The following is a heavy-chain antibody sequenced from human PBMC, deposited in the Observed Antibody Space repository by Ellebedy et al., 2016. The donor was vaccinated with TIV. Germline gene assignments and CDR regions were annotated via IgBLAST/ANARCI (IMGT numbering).Heavy chain of an antibody. D-gene: IGHD3-10*01. Sequence: PGGSLRLSCAASGFTFSHYGMSWVRQAPGKGLEWVANMDQDGSKTNYVGSVKGRFSISRDNAQNSLYLQMNSLRAEDTAMYYCARDDGSEGALGYWGRGTLVTVSS. CDR3: ARDDGSEGALGY. CDR1: GFTFSHYG. J-gene: IGHJ4*02. CDR2: MDQDGSKT. V-gene: IGHV3-7*03.